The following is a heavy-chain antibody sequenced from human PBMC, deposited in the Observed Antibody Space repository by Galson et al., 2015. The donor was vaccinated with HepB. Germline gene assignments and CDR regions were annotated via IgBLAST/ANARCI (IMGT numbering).Heavy chain of an antibody. D-gene: IGHD3-16*01. V-gene: IGHV1-8*01. CDR3: ARCFAEAYAFDI. J-gene: IGHJ3*02. Sequence: SVKVSCKASGYTFTSSDINWVRQATGQGLEWMGWMNPNSGNTGYAQKFKGRVTMTRNTSISTAYMELSSLRSEDTAVDYCARCFAEAYAFDIWGQGTMVTVSS. CDR1: GYTFTSSD. CDR2: MNPNSGNT.